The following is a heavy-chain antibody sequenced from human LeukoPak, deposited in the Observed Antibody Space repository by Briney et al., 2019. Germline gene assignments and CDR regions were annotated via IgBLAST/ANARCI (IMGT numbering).Heavy chain of an antibody. Sequence: SVKGRFTISRDNAKNSLYLQMNSLRAEDTAMYYCARGYYDSDYWGQGTLVTVSS. D-gene: IGHD3-22*01. CDR3: ARGYYDSDY. V-gene: IGHV3-7*04. J-gene: IGHJ4*02.